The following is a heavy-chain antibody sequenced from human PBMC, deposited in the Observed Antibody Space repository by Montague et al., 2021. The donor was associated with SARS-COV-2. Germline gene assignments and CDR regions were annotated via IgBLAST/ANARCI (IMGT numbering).Heavy chain of an antibody. J-gene: IGHJ4*02. CDR1: GFTFSSYA. D-gene: IGHD3-3*01. V-gene: IGHV3-23*01. CDR2: ISGSGGST. CDR3: AKDGHYDFWSGYYFDY. Sequence: SPRLSCAASGFTFSSYAMSWVRQAPGKGLEWVSAISGSGGSTYYADSVKGRFTISRDNSENTLYLQMNSLRAEDTAVYYCAKDGHYDFWSGYYFDYWGQGTLVTVSS.